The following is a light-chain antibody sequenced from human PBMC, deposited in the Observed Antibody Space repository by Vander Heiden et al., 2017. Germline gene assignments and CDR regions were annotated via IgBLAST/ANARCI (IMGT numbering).Light chain of an antibody. CDR2: WAS. CDR3: QQYYSTLTWT. CDR1: QRVFYSSNNKNC. Sequence: DIVMTQSPDSLAVSLGERATINCKSSQRVFYSSNNKNCLDWYQQKPGQPPKLLIYWASTRESGVPDRFSGSGSGTDFTLTISSLQAEDVAVYYCQQYYSTLTWTFGQGTKVEIK. J-gene: IGKJ1*01. V-gene: IGKV4-1*01.